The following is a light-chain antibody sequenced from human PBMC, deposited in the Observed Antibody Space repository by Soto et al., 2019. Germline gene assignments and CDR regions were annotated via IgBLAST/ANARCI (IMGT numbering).Light chain of an antibody. Sequence: QSALTQPASVSGSPGQSITFSCTGISSDDGAYNYVSWYQQHPGKAPKLMIYEVSNRPSGVSNRFSGSKSGNTASLTISGLQAEDEADYYCSSYTSSSTRVFGGGTKLTVL. V-gene: IGLV2-14*01. CDR3: SSYTSSSTRV. CDR1: SSDDGAYNY. CDR2: EVS. J-gene: IGLJ2*01.